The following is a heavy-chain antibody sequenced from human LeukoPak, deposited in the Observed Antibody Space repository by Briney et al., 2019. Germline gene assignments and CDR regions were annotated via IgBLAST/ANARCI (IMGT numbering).Heavy chain of an antibody. D-gene: IGHD2-8*01. J-gene: IGHJ4*02. Sequence: SETLSLTCAVYGGSVSGHYWSWIRHPPGNGLEWMGEFNHSGSTNYNPSPKSRVTTPVDKSRNQFSLKLTSVTPANPAVYYCAGEGGRVCTNGACHLEYWGQGTLVTVSS. CDR1: GGSVSGHY. CDR2: FNHSGST. V-gene: IGHV4-34*01. CDR3: AGEGGRVCTNGACHLEY.